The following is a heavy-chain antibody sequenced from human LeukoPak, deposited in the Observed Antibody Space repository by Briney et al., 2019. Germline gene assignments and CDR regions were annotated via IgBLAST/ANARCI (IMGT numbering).Heavy chain of an antibody. J-gene: IGHJ6*02. CDR1: GYTSDY. CDR3: ARGDHYYGMDI. CDR2: INPSGDST. Sequence: ASVKVSCKASGYTSDYMHWVRQAPGQGLEWMGIINPSGDSTSYAQKFQGRVIMTRDTSTGTLYMELSSLRSEDTAVYYCARGDHYYGMDIWGQGTTVTVSS. V-gene: IGHV1-46*01.